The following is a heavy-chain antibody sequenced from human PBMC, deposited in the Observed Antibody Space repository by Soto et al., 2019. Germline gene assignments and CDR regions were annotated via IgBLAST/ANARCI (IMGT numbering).Heavy chain of an antibody. V-gene: IGHV1-8*01. J-gene: IGHJ4*02. CDR2: MNPNSSNT. D-gene: IGHD6-6*01. Sequence: ASVKVSCKASGYTFTSYDINWVRRVTGQGLERMGWMNPNSSNTGYAQQFQGRVTMTRNTSISTAYMELSSLRSDDTAVYYCARGPLGARLGINYYFDSWGQGTLVTVSS. CDR1: GYTFTSYD. CDR3: ARGPLGARLGINYYFDS.